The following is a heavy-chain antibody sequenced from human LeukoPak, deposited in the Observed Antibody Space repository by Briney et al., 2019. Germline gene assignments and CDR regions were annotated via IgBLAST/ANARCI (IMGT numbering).Heavy chain of an antibody. V-gene: IGHV3-21*04. CDR3: AKDPQGYYDILTGSFFDY. D-gene: IGHD3-9*01. CDR1: GFTFITYS. J-gene: IGHJ4*02. Sequence: GGSLRLYCAASGFTFITYSMNWVRQAPGKGLEGVSSIGSSSSYIYYADSVKGRFTISRDNSKNTQYLQMNSLRAEDTAVYYCAKDPQGYYDILTGSFFDYWGQGTLVTVSS. CDR2: IGSSSSYI.